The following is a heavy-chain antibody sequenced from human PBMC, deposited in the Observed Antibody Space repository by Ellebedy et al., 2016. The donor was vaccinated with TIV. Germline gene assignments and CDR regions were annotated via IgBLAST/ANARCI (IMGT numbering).Heavy chain of an antibody. CDR1: GFTFSSYW. V-gene: IGHV3-74*01. J-gene: IGHJ5*02. CDR3: ARPLIAAAGRGFDP. Sequence: PGGSLTLSCAASGFTFSSYWMHWVRHAPGKGLVWVSRINSDGSSTNYADSVKGRFTIARDNAKNTPYLQMNSLRAEDTAVYYCARPLIAAAGRGFDPWGQGTLVTVSS. D-gene: IGHD6-13*01. CDR2: INSDGSST.